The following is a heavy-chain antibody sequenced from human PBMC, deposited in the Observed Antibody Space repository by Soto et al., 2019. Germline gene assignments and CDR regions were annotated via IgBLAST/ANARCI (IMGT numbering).Heavy chain of an antibody. J-gene: IGHJ4*02. Sequence: EVQLVESGGGVVQPGGSLRLSCAASGFTFSDHHMDWVRQAPGKGLEWVGRARNKAHSYTTAYAASVKGRFTISRDDSKNSLFRQMNSLKIEDTGVYFCARLMGTSFDLWGQGTLVTVSS. CDR2: ARNKAHSYTT. V-gene: IGHV3-72*01. CDR1: GFTFSDHH. CDR3: ARLMGTSFDL.